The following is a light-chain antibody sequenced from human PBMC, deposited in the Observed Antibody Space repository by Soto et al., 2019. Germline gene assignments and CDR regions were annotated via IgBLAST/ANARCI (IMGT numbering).Light chain of an antibody. CDR1: SSDIGGFYY. CDR2: QVS. Sequence: QSVLTQPASVSGSPGQSITISCTGTSSDIGGFYYVSWYQHHPGKDPKLMIYQVSNRPSXXXXXXXXSKSGNTASLTISGLQAEDEADYFCSSYSSSSTFYVFGAGTKVTVL. V-gene: IGLV2-14*01. J-gene: IGLJ1*01. CDR3: SSYSSSSTFYV.